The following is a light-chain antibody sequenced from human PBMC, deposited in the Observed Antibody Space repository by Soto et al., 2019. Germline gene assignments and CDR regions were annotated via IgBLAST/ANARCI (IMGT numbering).Light chain of an antibody. CDR1: STDVGGYNY. Sequence: QSVLTQPRSVSGSPGQSVTISCTGTSTDVGGYNYVSWYQQHPGKVPKLMLYDVSKRPSGVPDRFSGSKSCNTASLTIFGLQAEDEADYYCCSYAGRDTLYVFGSGTKVTVL. V-gene: IGLV2-11*01. J-gene: IGLJ1*01. CDR3: CSYAGRDTLYV. CDR2: DVS.